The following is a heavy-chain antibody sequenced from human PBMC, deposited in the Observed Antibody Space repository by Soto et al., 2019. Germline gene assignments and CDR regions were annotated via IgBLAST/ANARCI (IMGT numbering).Heavy chain of an antibody. CDR2: IYYSGST. CDR1: GGSISSYY. CDR3: ARDPSMYYYGSGRFFDI. Sequence: SDTLSLTCTVSGGSISSYYWSWIRQPPGKGLEWIGYIYYSGSTNYNPSLKSRVTISVDTSKNQFSLKLSSVTAADTAVYYCARDPSMYYYGSGRFFDIWGQGTMVTVSS. D-gene: IGHD3-10*01. V-gene: IGHV4-59*01. J-gene: IGHJ3*02.